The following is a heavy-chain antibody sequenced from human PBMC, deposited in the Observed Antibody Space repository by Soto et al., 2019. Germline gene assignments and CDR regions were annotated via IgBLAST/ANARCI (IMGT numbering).Heavy chain of an antibody. D-gene: IGHD3-22*01. J-gene: IGHJ4*02. CDR3: AKGMYYYDSSGYRLFDY. V-gene: IGHV3-23*01. CDR2: ISVSGGST. CDR1: GFTFRNYA. Sequence: LRLSCAAAGFTFRNYAMNWVRQAPGKGLEWVSGISVSGGSTYCADSVKGRFTVSRDNSKNTVLLQMNSLRAEDTAVYFCAKGMYYYDSSGYRLFDYWGQGTLVTVSS.